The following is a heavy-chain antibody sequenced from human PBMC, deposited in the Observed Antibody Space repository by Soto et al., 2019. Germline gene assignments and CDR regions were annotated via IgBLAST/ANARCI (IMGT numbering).Heavy chain of an antibody. Sequence: SETLSLTCTVSGGSISSSSYYWGWIRQPPGKGLEWIGSIYYSGSTYYNPSLKSRVTISVDMSKNQFSLKLSSVTAADTAVYYCARHYRWLENWFDPWGQGTLVTVSS. CDR2: IYYSGST. V-gene: IGHV4-39*01. J-gene: IGHJ5*02. CDR3: ARHYRWLENWFDP. D-gene: IGHD6-19*01. CDR1: GGSISSSSYY.